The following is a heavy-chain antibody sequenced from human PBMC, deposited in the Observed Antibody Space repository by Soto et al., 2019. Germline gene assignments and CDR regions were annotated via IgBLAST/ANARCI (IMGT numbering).Heavy chain of an antibody. CDR3: AKDVMEVPAATGSWFDP. CDR2: ISGSGGST. V-gene: IGHV3-23*01. J-gene: IGHJ5*02. D-gene: IGHD2-2*01. Sequence: GGSLRLSCAASGFTFSSYAMSWVRQAPGKGLEWVSAISGSGGSTYYADSVKGRFTISRDNSKNTLYLQMNSLRAEDTAVYYCAKDVMEVPAATGSWFDPWGQGTLVTVSS. CDR1: GFTFSSYA.